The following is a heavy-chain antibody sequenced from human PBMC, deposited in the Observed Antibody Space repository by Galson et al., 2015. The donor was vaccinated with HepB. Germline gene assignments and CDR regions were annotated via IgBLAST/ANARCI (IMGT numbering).Heavy chain of an antibody. V-gene: IGHV3-30*03. D-gene: IGHD6-19*01. J-gene: IGHJ4*02. Sequence: SLRLSCAASGFTFSDYPIHWVRQAPGKGLEWVSGISYDGTNKHYADSVKGRFTVSRDNSKNTLFLQMNNLGPDETGVYYCARSLRAVTGMTLRLAFDSWGLGTLVSVSS. CDR3: ARSLRAVTGMTLRLAFDS. CDR1: GFTFSDYP. CDR2: ISYDGTNK.